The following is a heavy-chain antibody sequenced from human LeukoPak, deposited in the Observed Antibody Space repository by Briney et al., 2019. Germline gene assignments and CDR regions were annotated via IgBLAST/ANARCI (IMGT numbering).Heavy chain of an antibody. J-gene: IGHJ4*02. CDR1: GGSISSYY. V-gene: IGHV4-59*01. D-gene: IGHD3-3*01. CDR3: ARAGTDFWSNFDY. CDR2: IYYSGST. Sequence: SETLSLTCTVSGGSISSYYWSWIRQPPGKGLEWSGYIYYSGSTNYNPSLKSRVTISVDTSKNQFSLKLSSVTAADTAVYYCARAGTDFWSNFDYWGQGTLVTVSS.